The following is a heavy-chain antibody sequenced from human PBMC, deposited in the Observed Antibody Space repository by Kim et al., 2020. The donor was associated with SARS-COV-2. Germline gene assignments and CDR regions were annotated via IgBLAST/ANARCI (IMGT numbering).Heavy chain of an antibody. CDR3: ARDLGVPATATYFDY. D-gene: IGHD2-2*01. CDR1: GFTFSSYW. V-gene: IGHV3-7*01. J-gene: IGHJ4*02. Sequence: GGSLRLSCAASGFTFSSYWMSWVRQAPGKGLEWVANIKQDGSEKYYVDSVKGRFTISRDNAKNSLYLQMNSLRAEDTAVYYCARDLGVPATATYFDYWGQGTLVTVSS. CDR2: IKQDGSEK.